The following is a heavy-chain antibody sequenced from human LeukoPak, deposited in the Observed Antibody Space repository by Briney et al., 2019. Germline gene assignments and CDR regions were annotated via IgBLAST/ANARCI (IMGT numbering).Heavy chain of an antibody. CDR2: IYSSRGT. D-gene: IGHD6-19*01. CDR1: GFTVSSNY. V-gene: IGHV3-66*01. Sequence: GGSLRLSCAASGFTVSSNYMSWVRQAPGKGLEWVSIIYSSRGTNYADSVKGRFTISRDNSKNTLYLQMNSLRAEDTAVYYCAKGPDGPGWGGWYPSSYYYYYYVDVWGKGTTVTVSS. J-gene: IGHJ6*03. CDR3: AKGPDGPGWGGWYPSSYYYYYYVDV.